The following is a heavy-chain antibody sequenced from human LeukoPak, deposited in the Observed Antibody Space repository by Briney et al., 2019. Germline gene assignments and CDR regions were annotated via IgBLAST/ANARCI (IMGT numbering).Heavy chain of an antibody. CDR1: GYTFTSYY. CDR3: ARHQGAGEYPFDY. V-gene: IGHV1-46*01. D-gene: IGHD3-16*01. Sequence: ASVKVSCKASGYTFTSYYMHWVRQAPGQGLEWIGIINPSDCSTTYAQRFQGRVTVTRDTSTSTVYMELSSLRSEDTAVYYCARHQGAGEYPFDYWGQGTLVTVAS. J-gene: IGHJ4*02. CDR2: INPSDCST.